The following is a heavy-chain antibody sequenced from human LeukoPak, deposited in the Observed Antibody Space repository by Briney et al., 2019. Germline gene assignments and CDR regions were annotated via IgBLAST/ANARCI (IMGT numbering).Heavy chain of an antibody. Sequence: PGGSLRLSCAASGFTFSSYWMHWVRQAPGKGLEWVAVISYDGSNKYYADSVEGRFTISRDNSKNTLYLQMNSLRAEDTAVYYCAKDVDPFGSGSYVEGFDYWGQGTLVTVSS. D-gene: IGHD3-10*01. J-gene: IGHJ4*02. CDR3: AKDVDPFGSGSYVEGFDY. CDR2: ISYDGSNK. V-gene: IGHV3-30*18. CDR1: GFTFSSYW.